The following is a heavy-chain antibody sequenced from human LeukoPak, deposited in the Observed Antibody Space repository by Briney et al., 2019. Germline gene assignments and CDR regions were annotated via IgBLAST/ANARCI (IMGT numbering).Heavy chain of an antibody. V-gene: IGHV3-23*01. Sequence: GGSLRLSCEASGFTFGSHAMYWVRQAPGKGLEWVAGIFGSGGSPHYAGPVKGRFTISRDNSRNTVYLQMNSLRAEDTAVYYCGKTTVGYSSGQKPAWPVDYWGQGSLVTVSS. CDR1: GFTFGSHA. CDR2: IFGSGGSP. J-gene: IGHJ4*02. D-gene: IGHD5-18*01. CDR3: GKTTVGYSSGQKPAWPVDY.